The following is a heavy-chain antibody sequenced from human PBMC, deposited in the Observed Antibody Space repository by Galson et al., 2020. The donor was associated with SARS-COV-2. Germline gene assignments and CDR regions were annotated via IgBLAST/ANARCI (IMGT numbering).Heavy chain of an antibody. CDR2: ISYDGSNK. CDR3: ERGLSGSYYYVDY. V-gene: IGHV3-30-3*01. D-gene: IGHD1-26*01. CDR1: GFTFSSYA. J-gene: IGHJ4*02. Sequence: TARSLRLTSPPSGFTFSSYAMHCVRPAPGKGLEWVAVISYDGSNKYYADSGKCRFTISRDNSKNTPYLQMNSLRAAHTAVYYCERGLSGSYYYVDYWGQGTLVIVSS.